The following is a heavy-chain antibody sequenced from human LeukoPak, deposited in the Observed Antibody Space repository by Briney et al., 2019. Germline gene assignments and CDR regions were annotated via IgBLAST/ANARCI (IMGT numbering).Heavy chain of an antibody. CDR1: GFTFSSYS. D-gene: IGHD3-10*01. V-gene: IGHV3-48*01. CDR3: ARDDAYYGSGSYPDY. J-gene: IGHJ4*02. Sequence: GGSLRLSCAASGFTFSSYSMNWVRQAPGKGLEWVSYISSSSTIYYADSVKGRFTISRDNSKHTLYLQMNSLSAEGTALYYCARDDAYYGSGSYPDYWGQGTLVTVSS. CDR2: ISSSSTI.